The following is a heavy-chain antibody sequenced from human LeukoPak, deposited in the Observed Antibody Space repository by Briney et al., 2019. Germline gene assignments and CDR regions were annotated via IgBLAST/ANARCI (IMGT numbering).Heavy chain of an antibody. V-gene: IGHV3-48*03. D-gene: IGHD3-16*02. Sequence: GGSLRLSCAASGFTFSSYEMNWVRQAPGKGLEWVSYISSSGSTIYYADSVKGRFTISRDNAKNSLYLQMNSLRAEDTAVYYCARSMITFGGVIVPFDYWGQGTLVTDSS. CDR1: GFTFSSYE. CDR2: ISSSGSTI. J-gene: IGHJ4*02. CDR3: ARSMITFGGVIVPFDY.